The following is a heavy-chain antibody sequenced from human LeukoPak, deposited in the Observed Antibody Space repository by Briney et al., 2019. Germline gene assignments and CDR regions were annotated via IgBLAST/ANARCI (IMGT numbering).Heavy chain of an antibody. J-gene: IGHJ4*02. D-gene: IGHD4-17*01. CDR3: ASGDVTVTNNFDF. Sequence: ASVKVSCKASGYTFTSYGISWVRQAPGQGLEWMGWISAYNGNTNYAQKLQGRVTMTTDTSTSTAYMELSSLRSEDTAMYYCASGDVTVTNNFDFWGQGTLVTVSS. V-gene: IGHV1-18*01. CDR1: GYTFTSYG. CDR2: ISAYNGNT.